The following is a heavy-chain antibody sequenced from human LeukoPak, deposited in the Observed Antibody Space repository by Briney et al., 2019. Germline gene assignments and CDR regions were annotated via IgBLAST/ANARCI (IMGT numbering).Heavy chain of an antibody. D-gene: IGHD2-2*01. V-gene: IGHV3-21*01. J-gene: IGHJ3*01. CDR3: AREPFSTDWKVTTNALDL. Sequence: GGSLRLSCAASGFTFSSYSMNWVRQAPGKGLEWVSSISTSSSYIYYADSVKGRFTISRDSAKDSVSLKMNSLKAEDTGVYFCAREPFSTDWKVTTNALDLWGQGTMVIVSS. CDR2: ISTSSSYI. CDR1: GFTFSSYS.